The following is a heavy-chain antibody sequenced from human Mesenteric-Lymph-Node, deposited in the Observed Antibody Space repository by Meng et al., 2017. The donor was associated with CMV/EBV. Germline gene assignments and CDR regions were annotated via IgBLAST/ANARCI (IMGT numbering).Heavy chain of an antibody. CDR1: GFTFSSYS. CDR3: ARVGGSGSLEYFQH. Sequence: VSGFTFSSYSMNWVRQAPGKGLEWVSSISSSSSYIYYADSVKGRFTISRDNAKNSLYLQMNSLRAEDTAVYYCARVGGSGSLEYFQHWGQGTLVTVSS. CDR2: ISSSSSYI. D-gene: IGHD3-10*01. J-gene: IGHJ1*01. V-gene: IGHV3-21*01.